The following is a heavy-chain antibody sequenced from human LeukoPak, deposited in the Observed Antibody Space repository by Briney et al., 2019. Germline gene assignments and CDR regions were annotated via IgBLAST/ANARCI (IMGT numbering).Heavy chain of an antibody. CDR3: AKDLMEYSSSSDFDY. D-gene: IGHD6-6*01. Sequence: GGSLRLSCAASGFTVSSNYMSWVRQAPGRGLEWVSVIYSGGSTYYADSVKGRFTISRDNSKNTLYLQMNSLRAEDTAVYYCAKDLMEYSSSSDFDYWGQGTLVTVSS. CDR2: IYSGGST. CDR1: GFTVSSNY. J-gene: IGHJ4*02. V-gene: IGHV3-53*01.